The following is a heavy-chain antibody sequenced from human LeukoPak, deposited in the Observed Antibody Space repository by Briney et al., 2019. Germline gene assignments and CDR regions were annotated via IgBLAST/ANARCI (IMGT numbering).Heavy chain of an antibody. D-gene: IGHD2-2*01. J-gene: IGHJ6*02. CDR2: VYYSGST. CDR3: ARDRVVPVATLYGMEV. V-gene: IGHV4-59*02. CDR1: GGSVSGYY. Sequence: SETLSLTCVVSGGSVSGYYWGWIRQPPGRGLEWIGYVYYSGSTNYNPSFKSRITISVDTSRNQFSLQLSYVPAADTAVYYCARDRVVPVATLYGMEVWGQGTTVTVSS.